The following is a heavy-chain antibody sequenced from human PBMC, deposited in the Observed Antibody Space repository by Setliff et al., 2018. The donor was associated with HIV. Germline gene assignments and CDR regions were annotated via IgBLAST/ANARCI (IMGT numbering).Heavy chain of an antibody. D-gene: IGHD1-26*01. Sequence: PSETLSLTCAVSGYSISIGYYWGWIRQPPGKGLEWIGNIYHSGSTYYNPSLKSRVTISVDTSKNQFSLKLSSLTAADPAVYYCARYRRDDYYLTAYFDSWGQGTLVTVSS. V-gene: IGHV4-38-2*01. CDR1: GYSISIGYY. J-gene: IGHJ4*02. CDR2: IYHSGST. CDR3: ARYRRDDYYLTAYFDS.